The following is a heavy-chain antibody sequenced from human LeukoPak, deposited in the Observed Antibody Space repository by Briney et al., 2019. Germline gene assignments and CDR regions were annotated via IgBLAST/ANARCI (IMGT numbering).Heavy chain of an antibody. V-gene: IGHV3-23*01. CDR3: AKTAIILVRGVSYFDS. D-gene: IGHD3-10*01. J-gene: IGHJ4*02. CDR2: FSGSAGTT. Sequence: PGGSLRLSCAASGFTFSNYAMSWVRQAPGKGLEWVSGFSGSAGTTHYADSVKGRFTISRDNSKNTLYLQMNSLRAEDTAVYYCAKTAIILVRGVSYFDSWGQGTPVTVSS. CDR1: GFTFSNYA.